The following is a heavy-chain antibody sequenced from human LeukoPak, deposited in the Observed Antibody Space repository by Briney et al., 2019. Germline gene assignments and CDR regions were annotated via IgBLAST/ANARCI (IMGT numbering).Heavy chain of an antibody. Sequence: ASVKVSCKASGYPFTGYYIHWMRQAPGHGLEWIGWVNPRNGGTHSAQKFQGRLSMTGDTSITTAYMELSRPTSDDTAVYYCATGAQYGLREIPYFYYLHVWGKGTAVTVSS. D-gene: IGHD1-1*01. J-gene: IGHJ6*03. V-gene: IGHV1-2*02. CDR3: ATGAQYGLREIPYFYYLHV. CDR2: VNPRNGGT. CDR1: GYPFTGYY.